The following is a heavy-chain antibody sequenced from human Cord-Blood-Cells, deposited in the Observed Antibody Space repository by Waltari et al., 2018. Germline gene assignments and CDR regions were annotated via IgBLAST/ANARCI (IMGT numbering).Heavy chain of an antibody. CDR1: GGSFSGYY. Sequence: QVQLQQWGAGLLKPSETLSLTCAVYGGSFSGYYWSWIRQPPWKGLEWIGEINHSGSTNYNPSLKSRVTISVDTSKNQFSLKLSSVTAADTAVYYCARVTYDFWSGYYEYFQHWGQGTLVTVSS. CDR3: ARVTYDFWSGYYEYFQH. CDR2: INHSGST. J-gene: IGHJ1*01. V-gene: IGHV4-34*01. D-gene: IGHD3-3*01.